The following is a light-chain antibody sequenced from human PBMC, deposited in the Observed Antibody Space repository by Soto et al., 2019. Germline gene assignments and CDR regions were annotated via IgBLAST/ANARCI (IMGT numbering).Light chain of an antibody. Sequence: EIVLTQSPGTLSLSPGERATLSCRASQSVSSSYLAWYQQKPGQAPRLLIYGASSRATGIPDRFSGSGSGTDFTLTISRLEPEDFEVYYCQQYTAFGGGTKVEIK. CDR2: GAS. V-gene: IGKV3-20*01. CDR3: QQYTA. CDR1: QSVSSSY. J-gene: IGKJ4*01.